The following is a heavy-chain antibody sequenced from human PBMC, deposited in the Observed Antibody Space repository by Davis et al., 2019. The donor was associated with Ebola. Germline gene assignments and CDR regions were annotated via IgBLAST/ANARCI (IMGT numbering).Heavy chain of an antibody. D-gene: IGHD6-13*01. V-gene: IGHV5-51*01. CDR3: ARRIAAAGTNYFDY. J-gene: IGHJ4*02. Sequence: KVSCKGSGYSFTTYWIGWVRQMPGKGLEWMGIISPSDSDTRYSPSFQGQVTISVDKSITTAYLQWSSLKASDTAMYYCARRIAAAGTNYFDYWGQGTLVTVSS. CDR1: GYSFTTYW. CDR2: ISPSDSDT.